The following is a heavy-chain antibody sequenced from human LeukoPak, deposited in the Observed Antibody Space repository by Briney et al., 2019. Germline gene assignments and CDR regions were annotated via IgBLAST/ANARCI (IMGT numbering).Heavy chain of an antibody. J-gene: IGHJ4*02. CDR3: AKDIYYDSSGPFDY. D-gene: IGHD3-22*01. Sequence: GGSLRLSCAASGFTFDDYAMHWVRQAPGKGLEWVSGISWNSGSIGYADSVKGRFTISRDNAKNSLYLQMNSLRAEDTALYYCAKDIYYDSSGPFDYWGQGTLVTVSS. CDR1: GFTFDDYA. V-gene: IGHV3-9*01. CDR2: ISWNSGSI.